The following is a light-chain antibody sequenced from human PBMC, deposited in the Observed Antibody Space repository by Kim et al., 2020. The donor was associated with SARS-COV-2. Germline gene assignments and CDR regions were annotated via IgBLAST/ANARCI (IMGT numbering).Light chain of an antibody. J-gene: IGKJ2*03. CDR2: LGS. CDR1: QGLLHSNGYNY. CDR3: MQALQTPRS. Sequence: DIVMTQSPLSLPVTPGEPASISCRSSQGLLHSNGYNYLDWYLQKPGQSPQLLIYLGSNRASGVPDRFSGSGSGTDFTLQISRVEAEDVGVYFCMQALQTPRSFGQGTKLEI. V-gene: IGKV2-28*01.